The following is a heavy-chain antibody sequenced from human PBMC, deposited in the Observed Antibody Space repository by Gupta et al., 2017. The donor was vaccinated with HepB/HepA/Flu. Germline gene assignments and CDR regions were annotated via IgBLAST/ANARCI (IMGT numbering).Heavy chain of an antibody. D-gene: IGHD6-6*01. J-gene: IGHJ5*02. CDR3: TRDTSINLSVPMWANNWFDP. V-gene: IGHV3-43*02. CDR1: GLSFNDYA. Sequence: EVQLVESGGGVVQPGGSLRLSCAVSGLSFNDYAIHWVRKVPGKGLEWVALINGESGSTFYADSVKGRFTVSRDKSKNFLYLQMNSLRTEDTALYYCTRDTSINLSVPMWANNWFDPWGQGTLVTVSS. CDR2: INGESGST.